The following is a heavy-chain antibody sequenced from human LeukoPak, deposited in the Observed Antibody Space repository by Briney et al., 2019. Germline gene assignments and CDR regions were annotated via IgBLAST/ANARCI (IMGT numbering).Heavy chain of an antibody. CDR3: ARQIEGTITYYFDY. CDR1: GVSISSSSYY. Sequence: PSETLSLTCTVSGVSISSSSYYWGWIRQPPGKGLEWIGSIFYSGNTYYHPSLKSRVTISVDTSNNQFSLKLSSVTAADTAVYYCARQIEGTITYYFDYWGQGTLVTVSS. CDR2: IFYSGNT. J-gene: IGHJ4*02. V-gene: IGHV4-39*01. D-gene: IGHD1-7*01.